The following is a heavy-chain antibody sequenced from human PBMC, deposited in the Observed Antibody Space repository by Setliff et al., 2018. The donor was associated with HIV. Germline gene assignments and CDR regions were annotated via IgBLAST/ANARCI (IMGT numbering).Heavy chain of an antibody. CDR1: GYTFTSYA. CDR2: VNPSGGST. CDR3: ARGRQDSYYDSTSYYWGDAFDI. V-gene: IGHV1-46*01. Sequence: ASVKVSCKASGYTFTSYAIHWVRQAPGQGLEWLGMVNPSGGSTAYAQKFQGRVTMTRDTSTNTVYMDLRLTSVTAADTGVYFCARGRQDSYYDSTSYYWGDAFDIWGQGTRVTVSS. D-gene: IGHD3-22*01. J-gene: IGHJ3*02.